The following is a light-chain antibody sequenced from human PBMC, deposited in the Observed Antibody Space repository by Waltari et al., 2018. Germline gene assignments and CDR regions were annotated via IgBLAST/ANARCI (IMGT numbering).Light chain of an antibody. V-gene: IGKV1-39*01. CDR2: TAS. CDR1: QYISDY. J-gene: IGKJ2*01. CDR3: QQTYTTPYT. Sequence: DIQMSQSPSSLSASVGDRVTITCRASQYISDYLHWYQKKPGKAPQLLIYTASTLQSGVPSRFSGSGSGSDFTLTISSLQPEDFATYCCQQTYTTPYTFGQGTRLEIK.